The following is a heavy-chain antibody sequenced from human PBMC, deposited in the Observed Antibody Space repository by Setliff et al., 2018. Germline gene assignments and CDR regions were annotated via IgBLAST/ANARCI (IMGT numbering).Heavy chain of an antibody. CDR3: ARRPYQHYDSSGYSVNYYMDV. Sequence: PSETLSLTCIVSGASINSSTFFWGWIRQPPGKGLEWIGSIYYSGTTYYNPSVRSRVTISVDTSNNQFSLKLSSVTAADTAVYFCARRPYQHYDSSGYSVNYYMDVWGKGTTVTVSS. D-gene: IGHD3-22*01. J-gene: IGHJ6*03. CDR1: GASINSSTFF. CDR2: IYYSGTT. V-gene: IGHV4-39*01.